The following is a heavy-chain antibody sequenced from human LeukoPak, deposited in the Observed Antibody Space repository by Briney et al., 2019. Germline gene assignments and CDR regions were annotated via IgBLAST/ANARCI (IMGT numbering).Heavy chain of an antibody. CDR1: GGTFSSYA. Sequence: RASVKVSCKASGGTFSSYAISWVRQAPGQGLEWMGGIIPIFGTANYAQKFQGRVTITADKSTSTAYMELSSLRSEDTAVYYCARATAYDYGYWFDPWGQGTLVTVSS. V-gene: IGHV1-69*06. D-gene: IGHD4-17*01. CDR2: IIPIFGTA. CDR3: ARATAYDYGYWFDP. J-gene: IGHJ5*02.